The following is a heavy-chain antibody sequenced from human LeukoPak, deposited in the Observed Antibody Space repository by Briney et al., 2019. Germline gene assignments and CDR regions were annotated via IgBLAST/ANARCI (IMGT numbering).Heavy chain of an antibody. CDR1: GYSFVLYG. V-gene: IGHV1-18*01. CDR3: ARRIAAAGSFDY. D-gene: IGHD6-13*01. Sequence: ASVKVSCKASGYSFVLYGISWVRQAPGQGPEWMGWISTYNGNTKYAEKFQGRVTMTTDTPTSTAYMELRSLRSDDTAVYYCARRIAAAGSFDYWGQGTLVTVSS. CDR2: ISTYNGNT. J-gene: IGHJ4*02.